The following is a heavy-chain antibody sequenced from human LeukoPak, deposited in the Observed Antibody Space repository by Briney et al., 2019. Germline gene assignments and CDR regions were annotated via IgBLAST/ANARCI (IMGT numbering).Heavy chain of an antibody. Sequence: GGSLRLSCAASGFTFTSSWMHWVRQAPGKGLEWVSSITSTSSYIYYADSVKGRFTMSRDNAKSSLYLQMNSLRAEDTAVYYCARDAGGYNSDYWGQGTLVTVSS. D-gene: IGHD5-24*01. V-gene: IGHV3-21*01. CDR2: ITSTSSYI. CDR3: ARDAGGYNSDY. J-gene: IGHJ4*02. CDR1: GFTFTSSW.